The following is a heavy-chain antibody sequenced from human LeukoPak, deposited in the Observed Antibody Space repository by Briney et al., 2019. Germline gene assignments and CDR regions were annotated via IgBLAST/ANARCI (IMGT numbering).Heavy chain of an antibody. J-gene: IGHJ4*02. CDR1: GGTFSSYA. V-gene: IGHV1-69*04. CDR2: IIPILGIA. CDR3: ARWGSIAVAGNYTDY. Sequence: GASVKVSCKASGGTFSSYAISWVRQAPGQGLEWMGRIIPILGIANYAQKFQGRVTTTADKSTSTAYMELSSLRSEDTAVYYCARWGSIAVAGNYTDYWGQGTLVTVSS. D-gene: IGHD6-19*01.